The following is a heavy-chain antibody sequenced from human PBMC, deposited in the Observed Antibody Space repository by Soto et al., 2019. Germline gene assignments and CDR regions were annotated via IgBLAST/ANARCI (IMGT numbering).Heavy chain of an antibody. Sequence: EVQLLESGGGLVQPGGSLRLSCAASGFTFSSYAMSWVRQAPGKGLEWVSAISGSGGSTYYADSVKGRFTISRDNSKNTLYLQMNSLRAEDTTVYYCAKDLRYCRGGSCHWDAFDIWGKGTMVTVSS. V-gene: IGHV3-23*01. CDR3: AKDLRYCRGGSCHWDAFDI. J-gene: IGHJ3*02. CDR2: ISGSGGST. D-gene: IGHD2-15*01. CDR1: GFTFSSYA.